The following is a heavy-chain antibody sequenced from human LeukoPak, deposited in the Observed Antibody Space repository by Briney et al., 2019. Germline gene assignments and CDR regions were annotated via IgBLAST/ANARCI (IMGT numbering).Heavy chain of an antibody. J-gene: IGHJ4*02. Sequence: GGSLRLSCAASGFTFSSYWMSWVRQAPGKGLEWVANIKQDGSEKYCVDSVKGRFTISRDNAKNSLYLQMNSLRAEDTAVYYCARMVRGVTFDYWGQGTLVTVSS. CDR1: GFTFSSYW. CDR2: IKQDGSEK. D-gene: IGHD3-10*01. V-gene: IGHV3-7*03. CDR3: ARMVRGVTFDY.